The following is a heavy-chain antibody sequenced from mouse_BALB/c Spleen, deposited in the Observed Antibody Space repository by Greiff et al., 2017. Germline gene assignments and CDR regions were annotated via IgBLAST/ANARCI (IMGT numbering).Heavy chain of an antibody. CDR3: ARKSYDGLAWFAY. D-gene: IGHD2-3*01. J-gene: IGHJ3*01. CDR2: IYPYNGGT. V-gene: IGHV1S29*02. CDR1: GYTFTDYN. Sequence: VQLQQSGPELVKPGASVKISCKASGYTFTDYNMHWVKQSHGKSLEWIGYIYPYNGGTGYNQKFKSKATLTVDNSSSTAYMELRSLTSEDSAVYYCARKSYDGLAWFAYWGQGTLVTVSA.